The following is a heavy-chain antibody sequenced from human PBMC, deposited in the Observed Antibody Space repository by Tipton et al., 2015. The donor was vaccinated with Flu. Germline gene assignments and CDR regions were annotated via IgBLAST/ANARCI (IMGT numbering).Heavy chain of an antibody. CDR3: AKDEPRDRAPYYYDSSGYRTPLYYFDY. CDR1: GFTFSSYA. Sequence: SLRLSCAASGFTFSSYAMSWVRQAPGKGLEWVSAISGSGGSTYYADSVKGRFTISRDNSKNTLYLQMNSLRAEDTAVYYCAKDEPRDRAPYYYDSSGYRTPLYYFDYWGQGTLVTVSS. J-gene: IGHJ4*02. V-gene: IGHV3-23*01. CDR2: ISGSGGST. D-gene: IGHD3-22*01.